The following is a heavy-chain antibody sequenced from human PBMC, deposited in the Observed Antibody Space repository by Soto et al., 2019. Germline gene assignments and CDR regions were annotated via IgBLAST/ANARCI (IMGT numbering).Heavy chain of an antibody. CDR2: INPNSGGT. J-gene: IGHJ5*02. CDR3: ARAGDLFGVVTESYGPSKNNSGWFDP. D-gene: IGHD3-3*01. Sequence: ASVKVSCKASGYTFTGYYMHWVRQAPGQGLEWMGWINPNSGGTNYAQKFQGWVTMTRDTSISTAYMELSRLRSDDTAGYYCARAGDLFGVVTESYGPSKNNSGWFDPWGQGTLVTVSS. CDR1: GYTFTGYY. V-gene: IGHV1-2*04.